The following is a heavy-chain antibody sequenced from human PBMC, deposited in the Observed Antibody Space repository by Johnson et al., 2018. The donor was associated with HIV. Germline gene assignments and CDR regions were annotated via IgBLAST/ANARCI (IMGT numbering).Heavy chain of an antibody. Sequence: EVQLVESGGGLVQPGGSLRLSCAASGFTFSCYDVHWVRQATGKGLEWVSPIGTAGDTYYPGSVKGRFTVSREDAKNSLYLQMNSLRAGDTALYYCARAVCRCGRCYSHDAFDIWGQGTMFTVSS. J-gene: IGHJ3*02. D-gene: IGHD2-15*01. CDR2: IGTAGDT. V-gene: IGHV3-13*01. CDR1: GFTFSCYD. CDR3: ARAVCRCGRCYSHDAFDI.